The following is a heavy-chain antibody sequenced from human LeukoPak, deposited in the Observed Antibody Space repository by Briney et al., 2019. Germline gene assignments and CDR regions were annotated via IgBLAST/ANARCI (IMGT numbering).Heavy chain of an antibody. J-gene: IGHJ4*02. V-gene: IGHV3-48*03. Sequence: GGSLRLSCAASGFTFSSYEMNWVRQAPGKGLEWVPYISSSGSTIYYADSVKGRFTISRDNAKNSLYLQMNSLRVEDTAVYYCARDRVSGSGSIDYWGQGTLVTVSS. CDR1: GFTFSSYE. D-gene: IGHD3-10*01. CDR3: ARDRVSGSGSIDY. CDR2: ISSSGSTI.